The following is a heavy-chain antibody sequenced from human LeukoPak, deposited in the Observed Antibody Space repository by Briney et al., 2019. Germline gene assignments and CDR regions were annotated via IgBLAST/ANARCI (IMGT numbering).Heavy chain of an antibody. CDR2: INQDSSEK. D-gene: IGHD4-17*01. J-gene: IGHJ6*03. V-gene: IGHV3-7*01. CDR3: ARGIDYGVDYYYYYYMDV. Sequence: PGGSLRLSCAASGFTLSNNWMSWVRQAPGKGLEWVANINQDSSEKYYVDSVKGRFTISRDNAKNSLYLQLNTLRPEDTAVYYCARGIDYGVDYYYYYYMDVWGKGTTVTVSS. CDR1: GFTLSNNW.